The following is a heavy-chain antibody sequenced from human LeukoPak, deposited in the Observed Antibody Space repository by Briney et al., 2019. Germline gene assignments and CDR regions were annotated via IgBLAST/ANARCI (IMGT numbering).Heavy chain of an antibody. CDR2: IKQDGSEK. CDR1: GFTFSSYA. D-gene: IGHD3-10*01. CDR3: ARDIGHYYGSGSL. Sequence: PGGSLRLSCAASGFTFSSYAMSWVRQAPGKGLEWVANIKQDGSEKYYVDSVKGRFTISRDNAKNSLYLQMNSLRAEDTAVYYCARDIGHYYGSGSLWGQGTLVTVSS. V-gene: IGHV3-7*01. J-gene: IGHJ4*02.